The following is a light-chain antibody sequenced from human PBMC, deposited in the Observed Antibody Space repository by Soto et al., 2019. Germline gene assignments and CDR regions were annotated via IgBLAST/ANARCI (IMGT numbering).Light chain of an antibody. J-gene: IGLJ2*01. V-gene: IGLV1-44*01. CDR3: AAWDDSLNGVV. Sequence: QSVLTQPPSASGTPGQRVTISCSGSSSNIGSNTVNWYQQLPGTAPKLLIYSNNQRPSGVPDRFSGSKSGPSASRAISGLQSEDEADYYCAAWDDSLNGVVFGGGTKLTVL. CDR1: SSNIGSNT. CDR2: SNN.